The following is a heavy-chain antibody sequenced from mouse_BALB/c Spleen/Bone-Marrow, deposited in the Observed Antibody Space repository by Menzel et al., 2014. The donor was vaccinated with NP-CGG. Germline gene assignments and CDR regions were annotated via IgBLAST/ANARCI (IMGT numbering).Heavy chain of an antibody. J-gene: IGHJ2*01. D-gene: IGHD4-1*01. V-gene: IGHV1-7*01. CDR1: DYTFTSYW. CDR2: INPSTGYT. Sequence: QVQLQQSGAELAKPGASVKMSCKASDYTFTSYWMHWVKQRPGQGLEWIGYINPSTGYTAYNQKFKDKATLTAGKSSSTAYMQLSSLTSEDSAVYYCARSGFDYWGQGTTFTVSS. CDR3: ARSGFDY.